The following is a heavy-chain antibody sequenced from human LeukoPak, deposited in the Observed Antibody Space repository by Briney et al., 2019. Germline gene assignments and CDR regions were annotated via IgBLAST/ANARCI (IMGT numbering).Heavy chain of an antibody. D-gene: IGHD1-1*01. V-gene: IGHV1-69*05. CDR1: GGTFNSYA. J-gene: IGHJ4*02. Sequence: SVKVSCKASGGTFNSYAFSWVRQAPGQGLEWMGMIIPIFGTTNYAQKFQGRVTMTTDESTSTAYMELSSLRSEDTAVYYCARSGKTGTPPIEEYWGQGTLVSVSS. CDR2: IIPIFGTT. CDR3: ARSGKTGTPPIEEY.